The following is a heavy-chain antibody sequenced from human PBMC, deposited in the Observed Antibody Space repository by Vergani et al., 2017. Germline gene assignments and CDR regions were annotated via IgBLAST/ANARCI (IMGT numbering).Heavy chain of an antibody. CDR2: IYYSGST. CDR1: GGSISSGDYY. CDR3: ARSSDLYRAWFDP. V-gene: IGHV4-30-4*01. J-gene: IGHJ5*02. Sequence: QVQLQESGPGLVKPSQTLSLTCTVSGGSISSGDYYWSWIRQPPGKGLEWMGYIYYSGSTYYNPSLKSRVTISVDTSKNLFSLNLSSVTAADTAVYYWARSSDLYRAWFDPWGQGTLVTVSS. D-gene: IGHD3-16*02.